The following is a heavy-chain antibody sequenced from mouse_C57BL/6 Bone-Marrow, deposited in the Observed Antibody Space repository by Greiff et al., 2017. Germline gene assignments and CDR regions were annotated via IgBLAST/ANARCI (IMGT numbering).Heavy chain of an antibody. CDR1: GFNIKDDY. CDR3: TTPYGFDY. Sequence: VQLQPSGAELVRPGASVKLSCTASGFNIKDDYMHWVKQRPEQGLEWIGWIDPENGDTEYASKFQGKATITADTSSNTAYLQLSSLTSEDTAGYYCTTPYGFDYWGQGTTLTVSS. CDR2: IDPENGDT. V-gene: IGHV14-4*01. D-gene: IGHD1-1*02. J-gene: IGHJ2*01.